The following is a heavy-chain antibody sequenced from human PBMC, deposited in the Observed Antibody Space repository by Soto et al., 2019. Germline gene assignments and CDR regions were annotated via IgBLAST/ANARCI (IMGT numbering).Heavy chain of an antibody. Sequence: QVQLVQSGAEVKKPGDSVKVSCKPSGYPFTSYGITWVRQAPGQGLEWVGWINTYNGATNYAQKLQGRVTVTTDTSTSTAYMELRSLRSDDSAVYFCARYCSGGTCHRGVPDYWGQRTLVTVS. J-gene: IGHJ4*02. V-gene: IGHV1-18*01. D-gene: IGHD2-15*01. CDR1: GYPFTSYG. CDR2: INTYNGAT. CDR3: ARYCSGGTCHRGVPDY.